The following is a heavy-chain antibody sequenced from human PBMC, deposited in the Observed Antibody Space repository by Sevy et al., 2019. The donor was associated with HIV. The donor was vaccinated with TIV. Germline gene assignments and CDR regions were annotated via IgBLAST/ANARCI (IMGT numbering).Heavy chain of an antibody. D-gene: IGHD6-6*01. J-gene: IGHJ4*02. CDR1: GFTFTDYW. V-gene: IGHV3-7*03. CDR2: IKQDGSEK. Sequence: GGSLRLSCAASGFTFTDYWMSWVRQAPGRGLEWVANIKQDGSEKYFVDSVKGRFTISRDNAKNSLYLQMNNLRAEDTAVYYCAREEYPSFDSWGQGTLVTVSS. CDR3: AREEYPSFDS.